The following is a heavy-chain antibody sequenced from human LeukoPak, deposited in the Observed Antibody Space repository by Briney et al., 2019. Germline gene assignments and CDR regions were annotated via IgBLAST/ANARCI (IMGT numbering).Heavy chain of an antibody. D-gene: IGHD3-16*01. CDR2: IYYTGST. Sequence: SETLSLTRTVSGGSISTYYWSWIRQPPGKGLEWIGYIYYTGSTNYSPSLKSRVTISVDTSKNQFSLKLTSMTAADTAVYYCARRPPGGNLGFDYWGQGTVVTVPS. CDR3: ARRPPGGNLGFDY. CDR1: GGSISTYY. V-gene: IGHV4-59*12. J-gene: IGHJ4*02.